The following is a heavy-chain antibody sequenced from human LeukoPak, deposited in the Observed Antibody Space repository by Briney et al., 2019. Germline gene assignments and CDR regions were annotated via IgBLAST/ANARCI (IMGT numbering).Heavy chain of an antibody. CDR1: GGSISSSSYY. J-gene: IGHJ4*02. CDR3: ASPQYSYGLD. Sequence: PSETLSLTCTVSGGSISSSSYYWGWIRQPPGKRLEWIGSIYYSGSTYYNPSLKSRVTISVDTSKNQFSLKLSFVTAADTAVYYCASPQYSYGLDWGQGTPVTVSS. V-gene: IGHV4-39*01. CDR2: IYYSGST. D-gene: IGHD5-18*01.